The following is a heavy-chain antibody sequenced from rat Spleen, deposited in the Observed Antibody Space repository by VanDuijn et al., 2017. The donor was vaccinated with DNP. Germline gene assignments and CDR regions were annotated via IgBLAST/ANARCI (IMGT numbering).Heavy chain of an antibody. J-gene: IGHJ4*01. CDR3: VREDKGVDA. V-gene: IGHV4-2*01. CDR2: INKDSSTI. D-gene: IGHD2-2*01. CDR1: GFNFNDYW. Sequence: EVKLVESGGGLVQPGRSLKLSCAASGFNFNDYWMGWVRQAPGKGLEWIGQINKDSSTINYVPSLKDKFTISRDNAQNTLYLQMSKLGSEDKAIYYCVREDKGVDAWGQGTSVTVSS.